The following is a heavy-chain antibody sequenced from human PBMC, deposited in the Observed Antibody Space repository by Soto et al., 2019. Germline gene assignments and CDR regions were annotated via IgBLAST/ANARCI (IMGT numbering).Heavy chain of an antibody. CDR2: INPTEGRT. CDR1: GYPFTSYH. J-gene: IGHJ5*02. CDR3: ARGREYSFGYNWFDP. V-gene: IGHV1-46*01. Sequence: QVQLVQSGAEVRKPGASLKLSCQTSGYPFTSYHMHWVRQAPGQGLEWMALINPTEGRTRYSQRFQDRVTMTRDTSTSTVYMELSSLRSEDTATYFCARGREYSFGYNWFDPWGQGTLVTVSS. D-gene: IGHD5-12*01.